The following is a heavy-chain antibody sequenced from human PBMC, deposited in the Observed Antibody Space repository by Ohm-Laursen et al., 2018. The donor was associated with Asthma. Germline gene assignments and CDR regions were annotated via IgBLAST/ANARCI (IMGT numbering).Heavy chain of an antibody. J-gene: IGHJ4*02. D-gene: IGHD4-17*01. CDR3: AREYGDYLYYFDY. Sequence: SLRLSCSASGFTFSSYWMSWVRQAPGKGLEWVANIKQDGSEKYYVDSVKGRFTISRDNAKNSLYLQMNSLRAEDTAVYYCAREYGDYLYYFDYWGQGTLVTVSS. CDR1: GFTFSSYW. V-gene: IGHV3-7*05. CDR2: IKQDGSEK.